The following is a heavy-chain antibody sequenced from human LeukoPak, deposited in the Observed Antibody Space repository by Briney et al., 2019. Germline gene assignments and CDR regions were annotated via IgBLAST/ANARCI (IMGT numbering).Heavy chain of an antibody. D-gene: IGHD5-18*01. V-gene: IGHV3-48*01. CDR2: ISDDSSTI. Sequence: GGSLRLSCAASDSMSRRFKMNWVRQAPGKGLEWVSYISDDSSTIHYADSVKGRFTISRNNAENSLYLQMNSLRAEDTAVYYCARGGYNYGSVFDYWGQGTLVTVSS. J-gene: IGHJ4*02. CDR3: ARGGYNYGSVFDY. CDR1: DSMSRRFK.